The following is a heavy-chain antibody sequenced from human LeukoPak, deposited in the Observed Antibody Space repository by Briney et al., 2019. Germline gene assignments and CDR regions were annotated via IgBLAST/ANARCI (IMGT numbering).Heavy chain of an antibody. V-gene: IGHV4-59*11. CDR2: VLYSGST. J-gene: IGHJ4*02. CDR1: GGSMSGHY. Sequence: SETLSLTCTVSGGSMSGHYWSWIRQPPGKGLQWMGFVLYSGSTNYNPSLESRVTISIDTSKSQFSLKLRSVTDADTAVYYCARDRLDWGQGTLVTVSS. CDR3: ARDRLD.